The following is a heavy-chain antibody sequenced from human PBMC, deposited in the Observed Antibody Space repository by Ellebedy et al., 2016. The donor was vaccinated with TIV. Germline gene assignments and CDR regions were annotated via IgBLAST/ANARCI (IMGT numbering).Heavy chain of an antibody. V-gene: IGHV1-3*04. CDR3: ARGFGYSGYDFRDAFDI. D-gene: IGHD5-12*01. CDR1: GYTFTDYG. CDR2: INTGTGKT. J-gene: IGHJ3*02. Sequence: AASVKVSCKASGYTFTDYGIYWLRQGPGQRLEWMVWINTGTGKTKYSQKFQGRVSISRDTSATTAYVELGSLTYEDTAVYYCARGFGYSGYDFRDAFDIWGQGTMVTVSS.